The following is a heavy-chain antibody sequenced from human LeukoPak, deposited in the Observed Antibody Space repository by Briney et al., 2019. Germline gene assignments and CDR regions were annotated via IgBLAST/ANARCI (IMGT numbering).Heavy chain of an antibody. J-gene: IGHJ6*02. D-gene: IGHD6-19*01. Sequence: GGSLRLSCAASGFTFSSYWMSWVRQAPGKGLEWVANIKQDGSEKYYVDSVKGRFTISRDNAKNSLYLQMNSLRAEDTAVYYCARDRGSSGWYRDGMDVWGQGTTVTVSS. CDR1: GFTFSSYW. V-gene: IGHV3-7*01. CDR2: IKQDGSEK. CDR3: ARDRGSSGWYRDGMDV.